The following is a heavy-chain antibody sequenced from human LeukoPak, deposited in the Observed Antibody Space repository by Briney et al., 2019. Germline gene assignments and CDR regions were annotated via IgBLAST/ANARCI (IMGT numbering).Heavy chain of an antibody. Sequence: PSETLSLTCTVSGGSISSSSYYWGWIRQPPGKGLEWIGSIYYSGSTYYNPSLKSRVTISVDTSKNQFSLKLSSVTAADTAVYYCARDPAGIAAAGTDCFDPWGQGTLVTVSS. CDR2: IYYSGST. V-gene: IGHV4-39*07. CDR1: GGSISSSSYY. D-gene: IGHD6-13*01. J-gene: IGHJ5*02. CDR3: ARDPAGIAAAGTDCFDP.